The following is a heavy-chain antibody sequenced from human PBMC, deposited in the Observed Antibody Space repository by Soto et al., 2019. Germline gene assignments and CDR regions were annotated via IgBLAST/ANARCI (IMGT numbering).Heavy chain of an antibody. CDR2: INQDGFGK. V-gene: IGHV3-7*05. J-gene: IGHJ4*02. CDR1: GSTLSSHW. CDR3: AKDHGSGSYPY. D-gene: IGHD1-26*01. Sequence: EVQLVESGGGLVQPGGSLRLSCVISGSTLSSHWMTWVRQAQGKGLEWVASINQDGFGKHYLDSVKGRFTISRDTAKSSLYLQMDSLRVEDTAVYYCAKDHGSGSYPYWGQGTLVTVS.